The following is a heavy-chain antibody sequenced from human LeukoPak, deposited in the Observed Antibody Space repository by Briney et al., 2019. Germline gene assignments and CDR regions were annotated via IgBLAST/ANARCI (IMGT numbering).Heavy chain of an antibody. J-gene: IGHJ4*02. CDR1: GFTFSNYG. D-gene: IGHD6-19*01. Sequence: GGSLRLSCAASGFTFSNYGMHWVRQAPGKGLEWVAVVSYEGRSQYYADSVKGRFTISRDNSKNTLYLQMNSLRAEDTAVYYCAKDLRLSGIAVAGTGYWGQGTLVTVSS. CDR3: AKDLRLSGIAVAGTGY. V-gene: IGHV3-30*18. CDR2: VSYEGRSQ.